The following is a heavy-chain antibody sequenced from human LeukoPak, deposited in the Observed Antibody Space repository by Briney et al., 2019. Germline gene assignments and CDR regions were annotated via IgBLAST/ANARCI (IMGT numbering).Heavy chain of an antibody. D-gene: IGHD6-13*01. CDR3: ARGGGIAAAGSPFDY. Sequence: GGSLRLSCAASGFTFSSYWMSWVRQAPGKGLEWVANIKQDGSEKYYVDSVKGRFTISRDNAKNSLYLQMNSLRAEDTAVYYCARGGGIAAAGSPFDYWGQGTLVTVSS. V-gene: IGHV3-7*01. CDR1: GFTFSSYW. J-gene: IGHJ4*02. CDR2: IKQDGSEK.